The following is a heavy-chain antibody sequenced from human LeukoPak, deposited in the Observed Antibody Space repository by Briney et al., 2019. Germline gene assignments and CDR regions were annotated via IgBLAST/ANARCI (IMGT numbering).Heavy chain of an antibody. Sequence: ASVKVSCKASGGTFSSYAISWVRQAPGQGREWMGGIIPIFGTTNYAQKFQGRVTIITDESTSTAYMELSSLRSEDTAVYYCARGPELERFDYWGQGTLVTVSS. CDR1: GGTFSSYA. CDR3: ARGPELERFDY. D-gene: IGHD1-1*01. J-gene: IGHJ4*02. V-gene: IGHV1-69*05. CDR2: IIPIFGTT.